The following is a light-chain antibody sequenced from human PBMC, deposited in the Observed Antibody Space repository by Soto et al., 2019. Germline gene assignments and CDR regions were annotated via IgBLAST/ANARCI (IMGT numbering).Light chain of an antibody. Sequence: EIVLTQSPATLSLSPGERATLSCRASQSVSRYLAWYQQNPSQAHRLLIYDASNRATGIPARFSGSGSGTDFTLTISSLEPEDFAVYYCQQRSNWPWTFGQGTKVEIK. CDR1: QSVSRY. J-gene: IGKJ1*01. CDR2: DAS. V-gene: IGKV3-11*01. CDR3: QQRSNWPWT.